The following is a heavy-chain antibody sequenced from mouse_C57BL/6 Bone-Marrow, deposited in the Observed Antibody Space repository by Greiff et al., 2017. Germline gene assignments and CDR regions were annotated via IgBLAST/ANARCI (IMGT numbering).Heavy chain of an antibody. CDR1: GYTFTTDP. Sequence: VQLQQSGAELVKPGASVKISCKASGYTFTTDPIERRKQNHGKNLEWIGNFHPYNDDTKYNEKFKGRATLTVEKSSSTVSLELSRLTSDDYAVYYCARGGNNGGYYFDYWGQGTTLTVSS. J-gene: IGHJ2*01. V-gene: IGHV1-47*01. CDR3: ARGGNNGGYYFDY. CDR2: FHPYNDDT. D-gene: IGHD1-1*02.